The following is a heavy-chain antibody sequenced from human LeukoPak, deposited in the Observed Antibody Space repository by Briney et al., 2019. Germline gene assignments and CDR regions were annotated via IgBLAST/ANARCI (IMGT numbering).Heavy chain of an antibody. CDR3: ARWRSGSYFDY. J-gene: IGHJ4*02. Sequence: GGSLRLSCAASGFTVSSNYMSWVRQAPGKGLEWVSVIYSGGSTYYEDSVKGRFTISRDNSKNTLYLQMNSLRAEDTAVYYCARWRSGSYFDYWGQGTLVTVSS. V-gene: IGHV3-53*01. D-gene: IGHD1-26*01. CDR2: IYSGGST. CDR1: GFTVSSNY.